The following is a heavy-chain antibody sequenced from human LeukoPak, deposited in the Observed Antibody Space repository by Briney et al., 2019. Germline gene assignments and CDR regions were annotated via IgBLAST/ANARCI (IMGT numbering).Heavy chain of an antibody. CDR3: ARGYCTSTSCYGGFDY. Sequence: GRSLRLSCAASGFTFSSTYMNWVRQAPGKGLEWVSVIYSSGNTFYADSVKGRFSISRDNSKNTVYLQMNTLRAEDTAVYYCARGYCTSTSCYGGFDYWGQGTLVTVSS. V-gene: IGHV3-53*01. CDR1: GFTFSSTY. CDR2: IYSSGNT. D-gene: IGHD2-2*01. J-gene: IGHJ4*02.